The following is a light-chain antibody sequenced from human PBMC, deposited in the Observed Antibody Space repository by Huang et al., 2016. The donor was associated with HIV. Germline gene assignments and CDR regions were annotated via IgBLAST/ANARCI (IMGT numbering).Light chain of an antibody. Sequence: EIVMTQSPATLSVSPGERATLSCRARQSVTTNLAWYQQMPGQAPRLLLYGAYTRANGIPARFSGSVSGTDFTLTISRLQSEDSAVYFCQQYNTWPWTFGQGTKVEIK. CDR2: GAY. CDR1: QSVTTN. CDR3: QQYNTWPWT. J-gene: IGKJ1*01. V-gene: IGKV3-15*01.